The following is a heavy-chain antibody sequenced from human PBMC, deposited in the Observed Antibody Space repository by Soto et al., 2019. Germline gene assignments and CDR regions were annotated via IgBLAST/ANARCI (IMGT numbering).Heavy chain of an antibody. CDR3: ARSPGYYYDTRGYSDY. D-gene: IGHD3-22*01. J-gene: IGHJ4*02. CDR1: GFTFSSYA. Sequence: GGSLRLSCAASGFTFSSYAMYWVRQAPEKGLEYVSAISSNGRGTYYANSVKGSFTISRDNSKNTLYLQMGSLRAEGMAVYYCARSPGYYYDTRGYSDYWGQGTLVTVSS. CDR2: ISSNGRGT. V-gene: IGHV3-64*01.